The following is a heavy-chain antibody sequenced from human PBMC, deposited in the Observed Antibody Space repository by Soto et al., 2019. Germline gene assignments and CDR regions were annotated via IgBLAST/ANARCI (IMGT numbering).Heavy chain of an antibody. Sequence: GESLKISCKGSGYSFTSYWIGWVRQMPGKGLEWMGIIYPGDSDTRYSPSFQGQVTISADKSISTAYLQWSSLKASDTAMYYWARLMYIAARPGYYYYYGMDVWGQGTTVTVSS. CDR3: ARLMYIAARPGYYYYYGMDV. J-gene: IGHJ6*02. V-gene: IGHV5-51*01. D-gene: IGHD6-6*01. CDR1: GYSFTSYW. CDR2: IYPGDSDT.